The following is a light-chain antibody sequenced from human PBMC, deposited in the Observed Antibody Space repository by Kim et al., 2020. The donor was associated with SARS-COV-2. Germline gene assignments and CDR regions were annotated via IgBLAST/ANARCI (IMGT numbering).Light chain of an antibody. CDR1: QSVSTW. CDR2: QAS. J-gene: IGKJ2*01. CDR3: QQYDSYSYT. V-gene: IGKV1-5*03. Sequence: SASVGDTVTITCRASQSVSTWLAWYQQKPGKAPQLLIYQASILETGVPSRFSGSGSGTDFTLTVSSLQPDDFATYYCQQYDSYSYTFGQGTKLEI.